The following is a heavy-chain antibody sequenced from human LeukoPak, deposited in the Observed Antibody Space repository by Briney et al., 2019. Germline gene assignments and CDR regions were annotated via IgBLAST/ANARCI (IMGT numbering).Heavy chain of an antibody. J-gene: IGHJ4*02. CDR2: IYYSGST. CDR1: GVSISSSSYY. V-gene: IGHV4-39*01. Sequence: SETLSLTCTVSGVSISSSSYYWGWIRQPPGKGLEWIGSIYYSGSTYYNPSLKSRVTISVDTSKNQFSLKLSSVTAADTAVYYCASPYYYGSGSRIFDYWGQGTLVTVSS. D-gene: IGHD3-10*01. CDR3: ASPYYYGSGSRIFDY.